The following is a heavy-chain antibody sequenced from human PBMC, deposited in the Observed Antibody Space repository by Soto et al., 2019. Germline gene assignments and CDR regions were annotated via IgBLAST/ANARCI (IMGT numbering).Heavy chain of an antibody. J-gene: IGHJ6*02. V-gene: IGHV2-5*01. CDR1: GFSLTSGGLG. D-gene: IGHD6-13*01. CDR3: AHRLPGPSGYDV. CDR2: IYWNDEQ. Sequence: QITLKESGPTLVKPTQTLTLTYTFSGFSLTSGGLGLGWIRQPPGEALEWLALIYWNDEQYYNPSLRNRLTITRDTSKNQVVLTMTNMDPVDTATYYCAHRLPGPSGYDVWGQGTTVTVPS.